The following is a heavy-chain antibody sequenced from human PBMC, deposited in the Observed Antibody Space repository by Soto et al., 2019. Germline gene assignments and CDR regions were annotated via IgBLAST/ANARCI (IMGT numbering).Heavy chain of an antibody. D-gene: IGHD3-10*01. V-gene: IGHV1-3*01. CDR1: GYTFTNYA. CDR3: ARGPLLWGDV. Sequence: QVQLVQSGAEVKKPGASVKVSCKACGYTFTNYAMHWARQAPGQRLEWMGWINAGNGNTKYSQKFQGRVTITRDTSASTAYMELSSLRSEDTAVYYCARGPLLWGDVWGQGTTVTVSS. J-gene: IGHJ6*02. CDR2: INAGNGNT.